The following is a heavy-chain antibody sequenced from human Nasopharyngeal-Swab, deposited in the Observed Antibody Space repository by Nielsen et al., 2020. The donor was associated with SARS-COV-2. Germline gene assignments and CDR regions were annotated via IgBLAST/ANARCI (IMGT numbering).Heavy chain of an antibody. Sequence: GESLKISCAASGFSFSTTDMHWVRQAPGKGLEGVAVTSYDESHKYYAGSVHGRFTISRDNSKNTLYLQMYSLTTEDTAVYFCARDPILGPPDYFDYWGRGTLVIVSS. CDR2: TSYDESHK. J-gene: IGHJ4*02. CDR3: ARDPILGPPDYFDY. V-gene: IGHV3-30*03. D-gene: IGHD1-14*01. CDR1: GFSFSTTD.